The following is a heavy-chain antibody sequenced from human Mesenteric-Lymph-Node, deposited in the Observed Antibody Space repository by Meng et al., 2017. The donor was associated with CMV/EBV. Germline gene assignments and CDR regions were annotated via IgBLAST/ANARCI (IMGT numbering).Heavy chain of an antibody. CDR2: ISSSSSYI. V-gene: IGHV3-21*01. J-gene: IGHJ6*02. CDR3: ARDLWLAAVGTGYYNGMDV. D-gene: IGHD6-13*01. CDR1: GFTFSSYS. Sequence: GESLKISCAASGFTFSSYSMNWVRQAPGKGLEWVSSISSSSSYIYYADSVKGRFTISRDNAKNSLYLQMNSLRAEDTAVYYCARDLWLAAVGTGYYNGMDVWGQGTTVTVSS.